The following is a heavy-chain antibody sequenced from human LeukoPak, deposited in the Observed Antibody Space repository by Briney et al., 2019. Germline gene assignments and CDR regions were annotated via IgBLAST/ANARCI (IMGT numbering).Heavy chain of an antibody. V-gene: IGHV3-21*01. J-gene: IGHJ5*02. CDR2: ISSSSSYI. CDR1: GFTFSSYS. CDR3: ARDLQYSSSWGGWFDP. Sequence: GGSLRLSCAASGFTFSSYSMNWVRQAPGKGLEWVSSISSSSSYIYCADSVKGRFTISKDNAKNSLYLQMNSLRAEDTAVYYCARDLQYSSSWGGWFDPWGQGTLVTVSS. D-gene: IGHD6-13*01.